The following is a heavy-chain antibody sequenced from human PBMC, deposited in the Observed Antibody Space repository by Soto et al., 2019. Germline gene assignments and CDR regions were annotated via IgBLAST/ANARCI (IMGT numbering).Heavy chain of an antibody. CDR1: GFTFYTYG. J-gene: IGHJ6*02. Sequence: GGSLRLSCAASGFTFYTYGMHWVRQVPGKGLQWVAIIWYDGGTKYYADSVRGRFTVSRDNSKNTLYLQMNSLRDEDTAVYYCARIDCTGNNCKPCYHYGMDVWGQGTTVTVSS. D-gene: IGHD2-8*02. V-gene: IGHV3-33*01. CDR3: ARIDCTGNNCKPCYHYGMDV. CDR2: IWYDGGTK.